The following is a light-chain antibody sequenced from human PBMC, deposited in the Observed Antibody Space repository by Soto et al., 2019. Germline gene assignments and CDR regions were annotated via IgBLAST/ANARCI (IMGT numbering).Light chain of an antibody. V-gene: IGLV1-44*01. CDR2: SNN. J-gene: IGLJ2*01. CDR1: SSNIGSNT. Sequence: QSVLPQPPSASGTPGQRVTISCSGSSSNIGSNTVNWYQQLPVTAPKLLIYSNNQRPSGVPDRFSGSKSGTSASLAISGLQSDDEDDYYCAAWDDSLNGVVFGGGTKLTVL. CDR3: AAWDDSLNGVV.